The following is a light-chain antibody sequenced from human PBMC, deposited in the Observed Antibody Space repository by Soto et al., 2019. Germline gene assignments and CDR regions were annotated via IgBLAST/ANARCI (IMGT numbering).Light chain of an antibody. J-gene: IGKJ2*03. V-gene: IGKV1-39*01. CDR3: QQDYGTPDMSS. CDR2: AAS. CDR1: QTIGNY. Sequence: DIQITRSPSSLSASVGDRVTITCLSSQTIGNYVNWYQQKRGKAPRLLIYAASSLHNWVPSRSSGSGAGTDFTLTISSLQHEDFETYYCQQDYGTPDMSSFGQVTKVDIK.